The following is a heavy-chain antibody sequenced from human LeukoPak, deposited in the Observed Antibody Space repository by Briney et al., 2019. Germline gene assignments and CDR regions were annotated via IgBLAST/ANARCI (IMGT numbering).Heavy chain of an antibody. CDR2: IYYSGST. V-gene: IGHV4-39*01. Sequence: SETLSLTCTVSGGSISSYYWSWIRQPPGKGLEWIGSIYYSGSTYYNPSLKSRVTISVDTSKNQFPLKLSSVTAADTAVYYCARLYGNFDYWGQGTLVTVSS. J-gene: IGHJ4*02. D-gene: IGHD2-8*01. CDR1: GGSISSYY. CDR3: ARLYGNFDY.